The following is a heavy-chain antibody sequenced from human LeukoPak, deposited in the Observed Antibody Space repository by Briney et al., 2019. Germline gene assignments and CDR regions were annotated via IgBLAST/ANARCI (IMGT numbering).Heavy chain of an antibody. D-gene: IGHD6-25*01. J-gene: IGHJ6*03. CDR2: IRYGGSDI. V-gene: IGHV3-30*02. CDR3: AKEPYSSVYYFCYMDV. Sequence: GGSLRLSCAASGFTFSTCGMHWVRQAPGKGLEWVAFIRYGGSDIYYGDSVKGRFTISRDNSKNTLYLQMNSLRGEDTAVYYCAKEPYSSVYYFCYMDVWGKGTTVTVSS. CDR1: GFTFSTCG.